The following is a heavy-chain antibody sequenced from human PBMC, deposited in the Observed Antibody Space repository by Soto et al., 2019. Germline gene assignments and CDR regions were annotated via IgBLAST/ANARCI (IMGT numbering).Heavy chain of an antibody. CDR2: ISPDGSNA. CDR1: GSTFSSYD. J-gene: IGHJ3*02. Sequence: QVQLVESGGDVVQPGRSLRLSCAASGSTFSSYDIHWVRQAPGKGLEWVAHISPDGSNAYYADSVKGRFIISRDNAKNRVYLQMNSLRVEDTSVYHCARGPSHCAFDIWGQGTMVTVSS. CDR3: ARGPSHCAFDI. V-gene: IGHV3-30-3*01.